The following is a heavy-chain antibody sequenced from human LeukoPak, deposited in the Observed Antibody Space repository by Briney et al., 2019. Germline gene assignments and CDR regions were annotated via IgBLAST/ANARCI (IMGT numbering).Heavy chain of an antibody. Sequence: AQTLSLTCTVSGGSISSGGYCWSWIRQHPGKGLEWIGYIYNNGSTHYSPSLKSRVTISVDASKNQFSLKLSSVTAADTAVYYCARANDGDAYYFDYWGQGTLVTVSS. D-gene: IGHD7-27*01. J-gene: IGHJ4*02. CDR2: IYNNGST. V-gene: IGHV4-31*03. CDR3: ARANDGDAYYFDY. CDR1: GGSISSGGYC.